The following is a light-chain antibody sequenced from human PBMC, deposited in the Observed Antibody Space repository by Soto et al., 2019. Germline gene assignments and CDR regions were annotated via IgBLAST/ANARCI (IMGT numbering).Light chain of an antibody. CDR3: QQYYSYPNT. V-gene: IGKV1-8*01. J-gene: IGKJ3*01. CDR2: AAS. CDR1: QGISSY. Sequence: AIRMTQSPSSLSASTVDRVTITCLASQGISSYLAWYQQKPEKAPKLLIYAASTLQSGVPSRFSGSGSVTDFTLTISCLQSEDFATYYCQQYYSYPNTFGPGTKVDIK.